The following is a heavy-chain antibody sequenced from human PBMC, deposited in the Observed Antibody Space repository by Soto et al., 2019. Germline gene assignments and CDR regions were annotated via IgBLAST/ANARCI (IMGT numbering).Heavy chain of an antibody. Sequence: PPETLSLTCTVSGGSVRSSGNYWACIRQPPAKGLECIGPLHPSWTTYRNPSLKSRVTISIDTSKNQFSLNLSSMTSADTAVYYCARGPIVATSEGVPAALNCFDSWGQGTMVTVSS. D-gene: IGHD3-16*01. CDR1: GGSVRSSGNY. CDR3: ARGPIVATSEGVPAALNCFDS. J-gene: IGHJ5*01. V-gene: IGHV4-39*07. CDR2: LHPSWTT.